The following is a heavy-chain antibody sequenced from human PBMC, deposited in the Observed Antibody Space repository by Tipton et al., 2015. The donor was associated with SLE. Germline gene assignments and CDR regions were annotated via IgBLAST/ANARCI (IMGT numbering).Heavy chain of an antibody. V-gene: IGHV4-34*01. J-gene: IGHJ2*01. CDR2: INPSGST. Sequence: LVKPSETLSLTCVVYGGSFSGYYWSWIRQPPGKGLEWIGEINPSGSTNYNPSLKSRVTMSLDTSKKEFSLKLSSVTAADTAVYYCARRTIYGDFWYFDPWGRGTLVTVSS. CDR1: GGSFSGYY. D-gene: IGHD4-17*01. CDR3: ARRTIYGDFWYFDP.